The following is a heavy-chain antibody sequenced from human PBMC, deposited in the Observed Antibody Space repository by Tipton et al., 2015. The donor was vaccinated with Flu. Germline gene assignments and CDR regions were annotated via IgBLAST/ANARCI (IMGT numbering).Heavy chain of an antibody. CDR2: MYASGST. J-gene: IGHJ3*02. D-gene: IGHD2/OR15-2a*01. CDR3: ARLSLSFNAFDI. Sequence: TLSLTCTVSGDSMNSFYWSWIRQPAGKGLEWIGRMYASGSTKYNPSLKSRVTMSVDTSKNQFSLKLSSVTAADTAVYYCARLSLSFNAFDIWGQGTTVIVSS. V-gene: IGHV4-4*07. CDR1: GDSMNSFY.